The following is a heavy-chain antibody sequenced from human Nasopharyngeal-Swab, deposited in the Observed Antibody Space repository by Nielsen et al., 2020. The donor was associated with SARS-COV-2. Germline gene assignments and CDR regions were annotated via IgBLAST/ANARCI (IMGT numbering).Heavy chain of an antibody. Sequence: GESLKISFAASGFTFSSYEMNWVRQAPGKGLEWVSYISSSGSTIYYADSVKGRFTISRDNAKNSLYLQMNSLRAEDTAVYYCAGDGATVTSGGFDYWGQGTLVTVSS. J-gene: IGHJ4*02. CDR2: ISSSGSTI. CDR1: GFTFSSYE. V-gene: IGHV3-48*03. CDR3: AGDGATVTSGGFDY. D-gene: IGHD4-17*01.